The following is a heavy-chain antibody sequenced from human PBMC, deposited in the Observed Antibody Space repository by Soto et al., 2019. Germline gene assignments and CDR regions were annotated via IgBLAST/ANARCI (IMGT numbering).Heavy chain of an antibody. CDR3: AHRVLRTVFGLVTTTAIYFDF. V-gene: IGHV2-5*02. D-gene: IGHD3-3*01. J-gene: IGHJ4*02. CDR2: IYWADDK. CDR1: GFSLTTSGVG. Sequence: QITLNESGPTVVRPTETLTLTCRFSGFSLTTSGVGVGWIRQSPGKAPEWLALIYWADDKRYSASLKSRLTITKDNSKNPVVMTVSDLNPTDTATYYCAHRVLRTVFGLVTTTAIYFDFWGQGTPVAVSS.